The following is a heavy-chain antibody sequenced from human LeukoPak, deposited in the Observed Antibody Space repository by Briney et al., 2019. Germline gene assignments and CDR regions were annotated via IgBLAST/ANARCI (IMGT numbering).Heavy chain of an antibody. CDR3: AKEGDTAPVTGYFDL. V-gene: IGHV1-69*13. CDR1: GGTFGSYV. J-gene: IGHJ2*01. CDR2: IIPIFGTA. Sequence: ASVKVSCKASGGTFGSYVISWVRQAPGQGLESLRGIIPIFGTAHYAKKFQGRLTITADESTSTVYMEMGSLRSEDTAMYYCAKEGDTAPVTGYFDLWGRGTLVTVSS. D-gene: IGHD5-18*01.